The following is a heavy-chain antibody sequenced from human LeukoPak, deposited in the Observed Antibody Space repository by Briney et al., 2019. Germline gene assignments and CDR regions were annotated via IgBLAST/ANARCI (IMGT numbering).Heavy chain of an antibody. CDR1: SGSLSSYY. V-gene: IGHV4-59*03. CDR3: AKSERNVGPFDY. J-gene: IGHJ4*02. Sequence: SETLSLTCTVSSGSLSSYYWSWIRQPPGKGLEWIGCIYVSGYTKYNPSLKSRVIMSVDTSKNQFSLNLSSVTAADTAVYYCAKSERNVGPFDYWGQGTLVAVSS. CDR2: IYVSGYT. D-gene: IGHD1-14*01.